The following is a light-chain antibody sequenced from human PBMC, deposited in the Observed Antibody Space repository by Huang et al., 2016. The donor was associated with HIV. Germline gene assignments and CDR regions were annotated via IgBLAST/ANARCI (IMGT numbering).Light chain of an antibody. CDR2: GAS. V-gene: IGKV3-20*01. J-gene: IGKJ4*01. CDR1: QNITNNF. CDR3: QQYLSSPLT. Sequence: DIVLTQSPGTLPLSPRERAALSFRASQNITNNFLAWYQQRFGQTPRLLIYGASNRAMGIPDRFSGSGSGTDFTLIISRLEPQDSAVYYCQQYLSSPLTFGGGTNVEIK.